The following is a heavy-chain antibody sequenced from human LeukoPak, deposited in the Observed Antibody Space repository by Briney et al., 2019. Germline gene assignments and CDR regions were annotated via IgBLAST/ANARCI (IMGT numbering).Heavy chain of an antibody. Sequence: SETLSLTCTVSGVSINNNYWKWIWHAPGQGMELNGYVYSNGNTNYNPSLKRRATLSITTSKNYFSLQRTSTTAATTAVYYCAGGTVDGPLYGTYWYFHVWGRGTLVTVSS. V-gene: IGHV4-59*01. D-gene: IGHD2-2*02. CDR1: GVSINNNY. J-gene: IGHJ2*01. CDR3: AGGTVDGPLYGTYWYFHV. CDR2: VYSNGNT.